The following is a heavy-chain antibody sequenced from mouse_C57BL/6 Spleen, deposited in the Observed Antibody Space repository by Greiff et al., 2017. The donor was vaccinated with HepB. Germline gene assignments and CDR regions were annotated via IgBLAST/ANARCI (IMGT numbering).Heavy chain of an antibody. CDR2: IDPSDSYT. D-gene: IGHD2-4*01. J-gene: IGHJ3*01. CDR1: GYTFTSYW. V-gene: IGHV1-50*01. CDR3: ARFDSAWFAY. Sequence: QQSCKASGYTFTSYWMQWVKQRPGQGLEWIGEIDPSDSYTNYNQKFKGKATLTVDTSSSTAYMQLSSLTSEDSAVYYCARFDSAWFAYWGQGTLVTVSA.